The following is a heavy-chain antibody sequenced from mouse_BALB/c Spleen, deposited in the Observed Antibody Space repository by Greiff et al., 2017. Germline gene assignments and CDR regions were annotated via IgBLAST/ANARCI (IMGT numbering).Heavy chain of an antibody. CDR2: INPYNGDT. CDR3: ARTDYDWNAMDY. V-gene: IGHV1-20*02. Sequence: VQLQQSGPELVKPGASVKISCKASGYSFTGYFMNWVMQSHGKSLEWIGRINPYNGDTFYNQKFKGKATLTVDKSSSTAHMELRSLASEDSAVYYCARTDYDWNAMDYWGQGTSVTVSS. CDR1: GYSFTGYF. D-gene: IGHD2-4*01. J-gene: IGHJ4*01.